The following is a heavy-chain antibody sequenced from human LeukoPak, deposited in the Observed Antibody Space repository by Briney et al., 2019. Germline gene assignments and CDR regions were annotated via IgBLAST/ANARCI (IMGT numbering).Heavy chain of an antibody. CDR2: IIPIFGTA. V-gene: IGHV1-69*13. CDR1: GGTFSSYA. D-gene: IGHD3-22*01. CDR3: ARSYDSSGYREYFQH. Sequence: SVKVSCKASGGTFSSYAISWVRQAPGQGLEWMGGIIPIFGTANYAQKFQGRVTITADESTSTAYMELSSLRAEDTAVYYCARSYDSSGYREYFQHWGQGTLVTVSS. J-gene: IGHJ1*01.